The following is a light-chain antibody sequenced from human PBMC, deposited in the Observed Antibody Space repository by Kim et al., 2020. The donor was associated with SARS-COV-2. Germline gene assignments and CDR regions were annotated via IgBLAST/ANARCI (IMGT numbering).Light chain of an antibody. J-gene: IGLJ2*01. CDR1: KLGDKY. Sequence: SYELTQPPSVSVSPGQTASITCSGDKLGDKYACWYQQKQGQSPVLVIYQDSKRPSGIPERFSGSNSGNTATLTISGTQAMDEADYDCQAWDSSTSVFGGGTQLTVL. CDR3: QAWDSSTSV. V-gene: IGLV3-1*01. CDR2: QDS.